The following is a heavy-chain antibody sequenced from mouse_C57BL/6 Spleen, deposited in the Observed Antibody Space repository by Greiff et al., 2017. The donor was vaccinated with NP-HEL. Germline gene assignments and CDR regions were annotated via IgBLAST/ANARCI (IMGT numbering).Heavy chain of an antibody. CDR2: INPNNGGT. J-gene: IGHJ4*01. Sequence: VQLQQSGPELVKPGASVKISCKASGYTFTDYYMNWVKQSHGKSLEWIGDINPNNGGTSYNQKFKGKATLTVDKSSSTAYMELRSLTSEDSAVYYCARQLTGRAHYAMDYWGQGTSVTVSS. D-gene: IGHD4-1*01. CDR3: ARQLTGRAHYAMDY. V-gene: IGHV1-26*01. CDR1: GYTFTDYY.